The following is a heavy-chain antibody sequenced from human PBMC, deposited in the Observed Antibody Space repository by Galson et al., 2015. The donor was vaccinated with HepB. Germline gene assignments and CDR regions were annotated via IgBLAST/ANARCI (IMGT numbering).Heavy chain of an antibody. CDR2: ISGSGGST. V-gene: IGHV3-23*01. D-gene: IGHD5-24*01. Sequence: SLRLSCAASGFTFSSYAMSWVRQAPGKGLEWVSAISGSGGSTYYADSVKGRFTISRDNSKNTLYLQMSSLRAEDTAVYYCAKDHGKMVATILLHYWGQGTLVTVSS. J-gene: IGHJ4*02. CDR1: GFTFSSYA. CDR3: AKDHGKMVATILLHY.